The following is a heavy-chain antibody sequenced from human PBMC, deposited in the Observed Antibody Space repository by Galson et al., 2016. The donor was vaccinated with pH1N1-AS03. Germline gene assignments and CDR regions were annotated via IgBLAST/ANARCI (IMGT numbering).Heavy chain of an antibody. CDR3: VRDGDSSTWPLYF. Sequence: SLRLSCAASGFTFGNFAMHWVRQAPGKGLEWLAIIWSEEGNKYYADSVKGRFTISRDNSRNTLFLQMNSLTADDTAIYYCVRDGDSSTWPLYFWGQGTLVTVSS. D-gene: IGHD2-2*01. V-gene: IGHV3-33*08. J-gene: IGHJ4*02. CDR1: GFTFGNFA. CDR2: IWSEEGNK.